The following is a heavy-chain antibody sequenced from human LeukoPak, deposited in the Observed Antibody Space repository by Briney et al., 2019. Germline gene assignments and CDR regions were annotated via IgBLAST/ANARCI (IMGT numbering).Heavy chain of an antibody. V-gene: IGHV1-69*05. J-gene: IGHJ4*02. Sequence: SVKVSCKASGGTFSSYAISWVRQAPGQGLEWTGGIIPIFGTANYAQKFQGRVTITTDESTSTAYMELSSLRSEDTAVYYCAREGHLDGYNYFYFDYWGQGTLVTVSS. CDR1: GGTFSSYA. D-gene: IGHD5-24*01. CDR2: IIPIFGTA. CDR3: AREGHLDGYNYFYFDY.